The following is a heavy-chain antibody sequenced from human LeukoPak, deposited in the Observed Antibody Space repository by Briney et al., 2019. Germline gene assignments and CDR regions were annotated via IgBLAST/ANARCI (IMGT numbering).Heavy chain of an antibody. D-gene: IGHD6-19*01. CDR2: INHSGST. V-gene: IGHV4-34*01. J-gene: IGHJ1*01. CDR1: GGSLSGYY. CDR3: ARGGQQWLVRYFQH. Sequence: SETLSLTCAVYGGSLSGYYWSGIPKPPGKGLGWIGEINHSGSTNYNPSLKSRVTISVDTSKNQFSLKLSSVTAADTAVYYCARGGQQWLVRYFQHWGQGTLVTVSS.